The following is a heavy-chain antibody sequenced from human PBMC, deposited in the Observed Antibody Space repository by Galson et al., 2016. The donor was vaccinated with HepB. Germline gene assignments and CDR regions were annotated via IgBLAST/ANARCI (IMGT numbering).Heavy chain of an antibody. D-gene: IGHD1-26*01. V-gene: IGHV3-48*02. Sequence: SLRLSCAASGFTLSSYSMNWVRQAPGKGLEWVSYISSSSSTIYYADSTKGLFAISRDNAKNSLYLQIKRLRDKDTAVYYRARESHLVGAPKVYFYYWGQG. CDR2: ISSSSSTI. CDR1: GFTLSSYS. J-gene: IGHJ4*02. CDR3: ARESHLVGAPKVYFYY.